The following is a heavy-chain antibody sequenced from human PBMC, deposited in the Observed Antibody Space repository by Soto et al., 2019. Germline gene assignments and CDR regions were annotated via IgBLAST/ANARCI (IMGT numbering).Heavy chain of an antibody. CDR1: GFTFSNYA. J-gene: IGHJ4*02. CDR2: INIVGGNT. V-gene: IGHV3-23*01. CDR3: TQNYYFDS. Sequence: VQLLESGGGLVQPGGSLRLSCAASGFTFSNYAMSWVRQAPGKALEWVSSINIVGGNTNYADSVRGRFTMSRDDSKNTVFLQMNSLREEDTAIYYCTQNYYFDSWGQGTLVTVS.